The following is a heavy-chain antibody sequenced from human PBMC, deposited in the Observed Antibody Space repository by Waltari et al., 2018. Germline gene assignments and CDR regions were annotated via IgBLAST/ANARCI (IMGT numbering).Heavy chain of an antibody. Sequence: QVQLQESGPGLVKPSETLSLTCTVSGYSISRGYYWGWIRQPPGKGLAWIGSIYHSGSTYYNPSLKSRVTISVDTSKNQFSLKLSSVTAADTAVYYCARDLHQGMVQGVIISGGWFDPWGQGTLVTVSS. CDR2: IYHSGST. V-gene: IGHV4-38-2*02. D-gene: IGHD3-10*01. CDR3: ARDLHQGMVQGVIISGGWFDP. CDR1: GYSISRGYY. J-gene: IGHJ5*02.